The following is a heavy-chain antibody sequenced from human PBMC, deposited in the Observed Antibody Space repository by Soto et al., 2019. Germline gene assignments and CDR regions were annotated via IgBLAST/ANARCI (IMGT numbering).Heavy chain of an antibody. CDR3: ARDWCSGGSCPTRAFDI. Sequence: QVQLQESGPGLVKPSQTLSLTCTVSGGSISSGGYYWSWIRQHPGKGLEWIGYIYYSGSTYYNPSLKRRVTISVDTSKNQFSLKLSSVTAADTAVYYCARDWCSGGSCPTRAFDIWGQGTMVTVSS. CDR2: IYYSGST. J-gene: IGHJ3*02. D-gene: IGHD2-15*01. CDR1: GGSISSGGYY. V-gene: IGHV4-31*03.